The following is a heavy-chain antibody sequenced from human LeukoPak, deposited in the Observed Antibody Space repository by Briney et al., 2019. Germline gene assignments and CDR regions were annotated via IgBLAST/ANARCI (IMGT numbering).Heavy chain of an antibody. V-gene: IGHV4-61*01. CDR1: GGSVSSGSYY. J-gene: IGHJ5*02. CDR2: IYYSGST. D-gene: IGHD3-3*01. CDR3: ARARFLNWFDP. Sequence: PSETLSLTCTVSGGSVSSGSYYWSWIRQPPGKGLEWIGYIYYSGSTNYNPSLKSRVTILVDTSKNQFSLKLNSVTAADTALYYCARARFLNWFDPWGQGTLVTVSP.